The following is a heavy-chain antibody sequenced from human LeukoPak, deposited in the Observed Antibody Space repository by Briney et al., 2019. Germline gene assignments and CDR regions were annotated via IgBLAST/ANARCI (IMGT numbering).Heavy chain of an antibody. CDR3: ARSREPGRDGDY. CDR1: GFTFSRYC. V-gene: IGHV3-74*01. D-gene: IGHD5-24*01. J-gene: IGHJ4*02. CDR2: ISNDAFST. Sequence: GGSLRLSCAASGFTFSRYCVHWVRQAPGKGLVWVSRISNDAFSTTYADSVKGRFTLSRDNAKNTLYLQMNSLRVEDTAVYYCARSREPGRDGDYWGQGTLVTVSS.